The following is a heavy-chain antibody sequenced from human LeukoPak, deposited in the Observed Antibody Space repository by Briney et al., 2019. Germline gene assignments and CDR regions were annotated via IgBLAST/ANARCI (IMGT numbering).Heavy chain of an antibody. D-gene: IGHD4-23*01. V-gene: IGHV4-4*02. J-gene: IGHJ4*02. CDR2: IYHSGST. CDR3: AKDGKVVTPRYFDY. CDR1: GGSISSSNW. Sequence: PSGTLSLTCAVSGGSISSSNWWSWVRQPPGKGLEWIGEIYHSGSTNYNPSLKSRVTISVDKSKNQFSLKLSSVTAADTAVYHCAKDGKVVTPRYFDYLGPGTLVTVSS.